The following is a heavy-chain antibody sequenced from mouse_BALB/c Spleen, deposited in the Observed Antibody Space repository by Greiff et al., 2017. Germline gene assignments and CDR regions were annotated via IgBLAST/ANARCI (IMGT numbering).Heavy chain of an antibody. CDR3: TRVGLLYYAMDY. Sequence: EVMLVESGGGLVKPGGSLKLSCAASGFTFSSYTMSWVRQTPEKRLEWVATISSGGSYTYYPDSVKGRFTISRDNAKNTLYLQMSSLKSEDTAMYYCTRVGLLYYAMDYWGQGTSVTVSS. CDR2: ISSGGSYT. CDR1: GFTFSSYT. J-gene: IGHJ4*01. D-gene: IGHD2-1*01. V-gene: IGHV5-6-4*01.